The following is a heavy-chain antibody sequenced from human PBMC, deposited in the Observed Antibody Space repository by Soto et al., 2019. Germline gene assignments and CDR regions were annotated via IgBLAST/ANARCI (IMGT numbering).Heavy chain of an antibody. V-gene: IGHV1-69*01. CDR2: IIPIFGTA. CDR3: ARRATLGSYEAYFDY. CDR1: GGTFSSYA. D-gene: IGHD2-15*01. Sequence: QVQLVQSGAEVKKPGSSVKVSCKASGGTFSSYAISWVRQAPGQGLEWMGGIIPIFGTANYAQKFQGGVTITADESTSTAYMELSSLRSEDTAVYYCARRATLGSYEAYFDYWGQGTLVTVSS. J-gene: IGHJ4*02.